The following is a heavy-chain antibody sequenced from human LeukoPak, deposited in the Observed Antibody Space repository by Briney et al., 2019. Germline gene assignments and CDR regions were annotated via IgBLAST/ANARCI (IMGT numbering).Heavy chain of an antibody. CDR3: AKDRVRGGLNWFDP. CDR2: ISYDGSNK. J-gene: IGHJ5*02. CDR1: GFTFSSYG. D-gene: IGHD3-10*01. Sequence: PGGSLRLSCAASGFTFSSYGMHWVRQAPGKGLEWVAVISYDGSNKYYADSVKGRFTISRDNSKNTLYLQMNSLRAEDTAMYYCAKDRVRGGLNWFDPWGQGTLVTVSS. V-gene: IGHV3-30*18.